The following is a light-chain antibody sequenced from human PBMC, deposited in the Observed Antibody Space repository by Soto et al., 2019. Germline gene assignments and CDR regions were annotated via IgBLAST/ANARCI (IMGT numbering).Light chain of an antibody. CDR3: QQYGSTGT. CDR2: GAS. CDR1: QSVSSSN. J-gene: IGKJ1*01. V-gene: IGKV3-20*01. Sequence: EIVLTQSPGTLSLSPGARATLSCRASQSVSSSNLAWYQQKPGQAPRLLIYGASSRATGIPDRFSGSGSGTYFTLTISRLEPEDFAVYYCQQYGSTGTFGQGTKV.